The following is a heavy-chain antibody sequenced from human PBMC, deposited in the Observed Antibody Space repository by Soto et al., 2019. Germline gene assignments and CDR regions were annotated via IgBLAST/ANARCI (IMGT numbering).Heavy chain of an antibody. CDR3: ASRYGDAFDI. CDR1: GGSISSYY. CDR2: IYYSGST. Sequence: QVQLQESGPGLVKPSETLSLTCTVSGGSISSYYWSWIRQPPGKGLEWIGYIYYSGSTNYNPSLXRXVXIXXDTSKNQFSLKLSSVTAADTAVYYCASRYGDAFDIWGQGTMVTVSS. D-gene: IGHD4-17*01. J-gene: IGHJ3*02. V-gene: IGHV4-59*08.